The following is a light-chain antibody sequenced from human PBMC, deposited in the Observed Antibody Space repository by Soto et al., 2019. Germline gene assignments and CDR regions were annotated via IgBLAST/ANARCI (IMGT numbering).Light chain of an antibody. CDR2: YDS. CDR3: QVWDSSSDSYV. V-gene: IGLV3-21*04. J-gene: IGLJ1*01. Sequence: SYELTQPPSVSVAPGKTARITCGGNNIGSKSVHWYQQKPGQAPVLVIYYDSDRPSGIPERFSGSNSGNTATLTISRVEAGDEADYYCQVWDSSSDSYVLGTGTKLTVL. CDR1: NIGSKS.